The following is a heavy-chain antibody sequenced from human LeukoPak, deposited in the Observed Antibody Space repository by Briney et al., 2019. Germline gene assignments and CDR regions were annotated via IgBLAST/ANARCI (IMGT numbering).Heavy chain of an antibody. CDR2: INHSGST. V-gene: IGHV4-34*01. D-gene: IGHD3-22*01. CDR1: GGSFSGYY. J-gene: IGHJ5*02. CDR3: ARGIGTMIVSSWRGGNKWFDP. Sequence: SETLSLTCAVYGGSFSGYYWSWIRQPPGKGLEWIGEINHSGSTNYNPSLKSRVTISVDTSKNQFSLKLSSVTAADTAVYYCARGIGTMIVSSWRGGNKWFDPWGQGTLVTVSS.